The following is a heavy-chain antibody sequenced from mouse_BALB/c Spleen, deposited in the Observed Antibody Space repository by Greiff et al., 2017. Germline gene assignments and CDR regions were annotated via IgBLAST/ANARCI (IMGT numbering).Heavy chain of an antibody. CDR3: ARRGYYYGSSDDYAMDY. V-gene: IGHV3-2*02. CDR1: GYSITSDYA. Sequence: EVQLQQSGPGLVKPSQSLSLTCTVTGYSITSDYAWNWIRQFPGNKLEWRGYISYSGSTSYNPSLKSRISITRDTSKNQFFLQLNSVTTEDTATYYCARRGYYYGSSDDYAMDYWGQGTSVTVSS. J-gene: IGHJ4*01. D-gene: IGHD1-1*01. CDR2: ISYSGST.